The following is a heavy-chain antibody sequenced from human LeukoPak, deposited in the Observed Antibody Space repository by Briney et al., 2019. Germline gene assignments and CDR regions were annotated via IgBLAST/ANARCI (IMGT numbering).Heavy chain of an antibody. V-gene: IGHV3-23*01. D-gene: IGHD1-26*01. CDR1: GFTFSSYA. CDR2: ISGSGGST. J-gene: IGHJ4*02. Sequence: GGSLRLSCAASGFTFSSYAMSWVRQAPGKGLEWVSAISGSGGSTYYADSVKGRFTISRDNSKNTLYLQINSLRAEDTAVYYCAKDRIVGATGPAYFDYWGQGTLVTVSS. CDR3: AKDRIVGATGPAYFDY.